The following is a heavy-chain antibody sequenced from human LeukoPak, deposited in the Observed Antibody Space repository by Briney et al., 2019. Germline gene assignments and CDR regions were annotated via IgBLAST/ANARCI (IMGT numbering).Heavy chain of an antibody. CDR1: GFTFSSYI. V-gene: IGHV3-21*01. CDR3: ARSDYGSKKRNYYYMDV. J-gene: IGHJ6*03. Sequence: PGGSLRLSCAASGFTFSSYIMNWVRQAPGKGLEWVSSISSSSSYIYYADSVKGRFTISRDNAKNSLYLQMNSLRAEDTAVYYCARSDYGSKKRNYYYMDVWGKGTTVTVSS. D-gene: IGHD4-23*01. CDR2: ISSSSSYI.